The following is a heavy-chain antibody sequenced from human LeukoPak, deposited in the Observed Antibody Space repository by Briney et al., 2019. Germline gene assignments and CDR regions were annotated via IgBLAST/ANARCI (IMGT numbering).Heavy chain of an antibody. Sequence: SETLSLTCAVYGGSFSGYYWSWIRQPPGKGLEWIGEINHSGSTNYNPSLKSRVTISVDTSKNQFSLKLSSVTAADTAVYYCARSSGYSSSWYAYRDAFDIWRQGTMVTVSS. CDR3: ARSSGYSSSWYAYRDAFDI. J-gene: IGHJ3*02. CDR1: GGSFSGYY. D-gene: IGHD6-13*01. CDR2: INHSGST. V-gene: IGHV4-34*01.